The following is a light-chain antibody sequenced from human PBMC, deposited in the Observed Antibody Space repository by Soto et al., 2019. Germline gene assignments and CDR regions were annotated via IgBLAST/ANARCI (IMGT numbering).Light chain of an antibody. J-gene: IGLJ2*01. V-gene: IGLV2-14*01. Sequence: QSALTQPASVSGSPGQSITISCTGSSSDIGAYNFVSWYQQYPGKAPKLMIYGVTNRPSGISSRFSGSKSGNTASLTISGLQAEDEADYYCSSYTSSITVVFGGGTKLTVL. CDR2: GVT. CDR3: SSYTSSITVV. CDR1: SSDIGAYNF.